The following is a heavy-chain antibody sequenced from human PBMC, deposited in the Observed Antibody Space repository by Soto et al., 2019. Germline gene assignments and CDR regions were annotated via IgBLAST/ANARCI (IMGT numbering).Heavy chain of an antibody. CDR2: ISSSSSTI. CDR3: ASDGAGITMIVVVDDAFDI. J-gene: IGHJ3*02. D-gene: IGHD3-22*01. V-gene: IGHV3-48*02. CDR1: GFTFSSYS. Sequence: HPGGSLILSCAASGFTFSSYSMNWVRQAPGKGLEWVSYISSSSSTIYYADSVKGRFTISRDNAKNSLYLQMNSPRDEDTAVYYCASDGAGITMIVVVDDAFDIWGQGTMVTVSS.